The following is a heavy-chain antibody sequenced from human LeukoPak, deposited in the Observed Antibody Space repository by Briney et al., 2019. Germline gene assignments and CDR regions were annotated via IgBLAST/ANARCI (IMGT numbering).Heavy chain of an antibody. CDR2: ISYDGSNQ. V-gene: IGHV3-30-3*01. CDR3: ARPIDNGSGSYYFDY. CDR1: RFTFSYYP. D-gene: IGHD3-10*01. J-gene: IGHJ4*02. Sequence: PGGSLRLSCAASRFTFSYYPMHWVRQAPGKGLEWVAVISYDGSNQYYADSVKGRFTISRDNSKNTLSLQVNSLRPEDTAVYYCARPIDNGSGSYYFDYWGQGTLVTVSS.